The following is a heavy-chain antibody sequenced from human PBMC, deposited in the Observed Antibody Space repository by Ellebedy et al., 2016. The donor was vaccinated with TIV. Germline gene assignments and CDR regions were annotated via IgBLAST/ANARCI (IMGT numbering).Heavy chain of an antibody. CDR2: TNPVFGAR. CDR1: GGTFSSYS. J-gene: IGHJ4*02. CDR3: ATTMGTDWRSGCTCDF. V-gene: IGHV1-69*13. D-gene: IGHD6-19*01. Sequence: SVKVSCKASGGTFSSYSIAWVRQAPGHGLEWVGGTNPVFGARNYAQKFQGRVTTTAEESTSTAYMVLRGLTSEDTAVYYCATTMGTDWRSGCTCDFWGQGTLVSVSS.